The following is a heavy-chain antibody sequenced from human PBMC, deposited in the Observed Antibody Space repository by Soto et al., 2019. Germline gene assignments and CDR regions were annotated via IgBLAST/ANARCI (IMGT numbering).Heavy chain of an antibody. CDR2: IYYSGYT. J-gene: IGHJ5*02. V-gene: IGHV4-59*01. CDR3: ARVLFGRGNWFDP. D-gene: IGHD3-3*01. Sequence: ALSVSCTVSGGSICRYYWSWIRKPPGKGLEWIGYIYYSGYTNYNPSLKSRVTISVDTSKNQFSLKLSSVTAADTAVYYCARVLFGRGNWFDPWGQGTLVTVSS. CDR1: GGSICRYY.